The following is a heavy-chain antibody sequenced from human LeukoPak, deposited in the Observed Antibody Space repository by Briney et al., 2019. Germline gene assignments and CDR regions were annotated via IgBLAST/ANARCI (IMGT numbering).Heavy chain of an antibody. J-gene: IGHJ4*02. CDR2: IYSGDSGGST. CDR3: ARGWNSGNFWY. Sequence: PGGSLRLSCAASRFTVSSNYMSWVRQAPGKGLEWVSVIYSGDSGGSTYYAVSVKGRFTISRDNSKNTLYLQMNSLKAEDTAVYYCARGWNSGNFWYWGQGTLVTVSS. D-gene: IGHD1-26*01. V-gene: IGHV3-66*01. CDR1: RFTVSSNY.